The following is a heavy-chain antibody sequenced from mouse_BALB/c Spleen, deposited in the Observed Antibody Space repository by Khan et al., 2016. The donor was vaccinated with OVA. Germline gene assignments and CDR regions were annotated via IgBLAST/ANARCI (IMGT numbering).Heavy chain of an antibody. D-gene: IGHD3-3*01. V-gene: IGHV2-3*01. CDR2: IWGDGST. Sequence: QVQLKESGPGLVAPSHSLYITCTVSGFSLNSYCVNWVRQPPGQGLEWLGVIWGDGSTNYHSALISRLIIRKDDSNSKAFLKLNSLQTGDTAAFYCAKLAADYYSMDYWGQGTSVTVSS. J-gene: IGHJ4*01. CDR1: GFSLNSYC. CDR3: AKLAADYYSMDY.